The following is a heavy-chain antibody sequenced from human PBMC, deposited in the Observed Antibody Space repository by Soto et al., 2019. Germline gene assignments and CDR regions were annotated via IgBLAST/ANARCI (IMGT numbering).Heavy chain of an antibody. V-gene: IGHV3-7*01. Sequence: QPWGSLRLACASSGVTVRTSVITWSRHTPGKGLEWVANIKQDGSEKYYVDSVNCRFTISRYNAKNSLYLQMNSMRAEDTAVYYCARENTPSDILNPFDTWGQGTLVTVSS. CDR1: GVTVRTSV. D-gene: IGHD3-9*01. CDR2: IKQDGSEK. CDR3: ARENTPSDILNPFDT. J-gene: IGHJ5*02.